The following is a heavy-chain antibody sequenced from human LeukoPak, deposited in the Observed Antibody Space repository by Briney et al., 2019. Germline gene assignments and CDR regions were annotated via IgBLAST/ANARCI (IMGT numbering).Heavy chain of an antibody. D-gene: IGHD4-11*01. J-gene: IGHJ4*02. V-gene: IGHV3-48*01. CDR1: GFTFNGYG. CDR3: ARDGASYSNYEGNFDY. CDR2: ISSISSTI. Sequence: GGSLRLPCAASGFTFNGYGMNWVRQAPGKGLEWVAYISSISSTIHYSDSVKGRFTISRDNAKNSLYLQMNSLRAEDTAVYYCARDGASYSNYEGNFDYWGQGTLVTVSS.